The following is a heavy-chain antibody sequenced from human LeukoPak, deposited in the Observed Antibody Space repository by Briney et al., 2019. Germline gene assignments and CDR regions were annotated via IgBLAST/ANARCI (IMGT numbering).Heavy chain of an antibody. V-gene: IGHV4-59*01. CDR3: ARGRVSSSTWYSTYYYFFYMDF. J-gene: IGHJ6*03. D-gene: IGHD4-11*01. CDR2: VDHTGST. Sequence: PSETLSLTCAVYGGSSSSYYWTWIRQPPGKGLEWIGYVDHTGSTKFNPSLNGRVSISRDTSNNFFSLRLRSVTAADTAVYFCARGRVSSSTWYSTYYYFFYMDFWGKGTTVTVSS. CDR1: GGSSSSYY.